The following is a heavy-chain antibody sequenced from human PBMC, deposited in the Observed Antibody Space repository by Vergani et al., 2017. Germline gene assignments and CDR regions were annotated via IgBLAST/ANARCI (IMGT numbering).Heavy chain of an antibody. CDR2: IYPGDSDT. CDR1: GYSFTSYW. V-gene: IGHV5-51*03. Sequence: EVQLVQSGAEVKKPGESLKISCKGSGYSFTSYWIGWVRQRPGKGLEWMGIIYPGDSDTRYSPSFQDQVTISADKSISTAYLQWSSLKASDTAMYYCAREFGLVDYYYGMDVWGQGTTVTVSS. J-gene: IGHJ6*02. D-gene: IGHD3-16*01. CDR3: AREFGLVDYYYGMDV.